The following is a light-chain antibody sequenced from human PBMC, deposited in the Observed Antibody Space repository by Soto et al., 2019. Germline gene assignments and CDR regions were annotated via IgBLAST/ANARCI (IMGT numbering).Light chain of an antibody. V-gene: IGKV3-20*01. Sequence: EIVLTQSPGTLSLSPGERATLSCRASQSVSSSYLAWYQQKPGQAPRLLIYGASSRATGIPDRFSGSGSGTDFTLTISSLQPDDFATYYCQQYNNYSTFGQGTKVDI. CDR2: GAS. CDR3: QQYNNYST. CDR1: QSVSSSY. J-gene: IGKJ1*01.